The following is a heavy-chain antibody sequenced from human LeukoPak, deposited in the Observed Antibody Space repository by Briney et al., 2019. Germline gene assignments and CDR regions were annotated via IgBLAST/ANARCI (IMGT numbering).Heavy chain of an antibody. CDR2: IYYSGST. Sequence: SETLSLTCTVSGGSISSSSYYWGWIRQPPGKGLEWIGSIYYSGSTYYDPSLKSRVTISVDTSKNQFSLKLSSVTAADTAVYYCARGGYDFTFDPWGQGTLVTVSS. D-gene: IGHD5-12*01. CDR3: ARGGYDFTFDP. V-gene: IGHV4-39*01. J-gene: IGHJ5*02. CDR1: GGSISSSSYY.